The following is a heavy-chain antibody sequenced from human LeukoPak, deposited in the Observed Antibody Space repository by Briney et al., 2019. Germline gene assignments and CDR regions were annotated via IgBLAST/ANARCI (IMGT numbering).Heavy chain of an antibody. CDR1: GFTFSSYS. D-gene: IGHD3-22*01. V-gene: IGHV3-21*01. Sequence: GGSLRLSCAASGFTFSSYSMNWVRQAPGKGLEWVSSISSSSSYIYYADSVKGRFTISRDNAKNSLYLQMNSLRAEDTAVYYCARDYYDSSGYPGLAMVFDPWGQGTLVTVSS. CDR2: ISSSSSYI. J-gene: IGHJ5*02. CDR3: ARDYYDSSGYPGLAMVFDP.